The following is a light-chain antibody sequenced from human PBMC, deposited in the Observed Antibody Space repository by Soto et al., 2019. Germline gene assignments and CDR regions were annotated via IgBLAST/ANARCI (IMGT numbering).Light chain of an antibody. Sequence: EIVLTQSPGTLSLSPGERATLSCRASQSVSNYLAWYQQKPGQAPRLLIYGASSRATGIPDRFSGSGSGTDFTLTISRLEPEDFAGFYCQQYGSSLPWTFGQGTKVEIK. CDR1: QSVSNY. CDR2: GAS. CDR3: QQYGSSLPWT. J-gene: IGKJ1*01. V-gene: IGKV3-20*01.